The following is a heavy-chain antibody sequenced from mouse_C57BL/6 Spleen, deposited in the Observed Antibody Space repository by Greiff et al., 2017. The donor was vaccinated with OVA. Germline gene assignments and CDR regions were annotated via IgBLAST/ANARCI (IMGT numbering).Heavy chain of an antibody. Sequence: EVQLQQSGPELVKPGASVKISCKASGYTFTDYYMNWVKQSHGKSLEWIGDINPNNGGTSYHQKFKGKAPLTVDKSSSTAYMELRSLTSEDSAVYYCARGDWDEGTCWGQGTLVTVAA. CDR2: INPNNGGT. V-gene: IGHV1-26*01. D-gene: IGHD4-1*01. CDR3: ARGDWDEGTC. CDR1: GYTFTDYY. J-gene: IGHJ3*01.